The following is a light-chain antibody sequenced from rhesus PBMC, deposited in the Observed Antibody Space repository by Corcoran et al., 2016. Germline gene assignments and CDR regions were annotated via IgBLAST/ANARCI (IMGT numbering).Light chain of an antibody. CDR2: AAS. CDR1: ENVNNY. J-gene: IGKJ4*01. CDR3: QHSYGTPLP. V-gene: IGKV1-74*01. Sequence: DIQMTQSPSSLSASVGDRVTINCRASENVNNYLHRYQQKPGKAPKLLIYAASTLQSGVPSRFSGSGSGTDYTFTFCGLRPADVAAYYCQHSYGTPLPFGGWTKVAIK.